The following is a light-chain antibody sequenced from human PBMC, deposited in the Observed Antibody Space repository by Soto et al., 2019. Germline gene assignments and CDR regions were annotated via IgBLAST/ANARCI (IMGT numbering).Light chain of an antibody. CDR1: QSISSY. CDR3: QQSSSTPLT. CDR2: AAS. Sequence: DIQMTQSPSSLSASVGDRVTITCRASQSISSYLNWYQQKPGKAPKLLIYAASSLQSGVPSRFSGSGSGTDFTPTISSLQPEDFATYYCQQSSSTPLTFGGGTKVEIK. V-gene: IGKV1-39*01. J-gene: IGKJ4*01.